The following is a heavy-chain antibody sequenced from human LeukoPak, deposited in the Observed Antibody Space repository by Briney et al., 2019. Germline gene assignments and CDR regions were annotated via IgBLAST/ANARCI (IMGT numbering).Heavy chain of an antibody. J-gene: IGHJ4*02. CDR3: ARVEASGYDYGAFDY. CDR1: GFTFNRYW. Sequence: GSLRLSCAASGFTFNRYWMSWVRQAPGKELQWVANIKQDGSAKYYVDSVKGRFTISRDNAKNSLYLQMNSPRAEDTAVYYCARVEASGYDYGAFDYWGQGTLVTVSS. D-gene: IGHD5-12*01. CDR2: IKQDGSAK. V-gene: IGHV3-7*01.